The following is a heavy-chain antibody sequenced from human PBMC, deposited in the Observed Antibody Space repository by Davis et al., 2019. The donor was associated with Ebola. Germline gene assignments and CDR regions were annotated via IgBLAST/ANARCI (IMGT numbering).Heavy chain of an antibody. Sequence: PGGSLRLSCAASGFTFSSYAMHWVRQAPGKGLEWVAVISYDGSNKYYADSVKGRFTISRDKSKNTLYLQMNSLRAEDTAVYYCARDPTVTPGYYGMDVWGQGTTVTVSS. D-gene: IGHD4-17*01. CDR2: ISYDGSNK. J-gene: IGHJ6*02. CDR3: ARDPTVTPGYYGMDV. CDR1: GFTFSSYA. V-gene: IGHV3-30-3*01.